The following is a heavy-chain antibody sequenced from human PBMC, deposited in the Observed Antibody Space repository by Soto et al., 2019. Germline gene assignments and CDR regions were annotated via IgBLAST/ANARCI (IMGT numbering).Heavy chain of an antibody. J-gene: IGHJ4*02. V-gene: IGHV3-33*01. CDR2: IWYDGSNK. Sequence: GGSLRLSCVASGSTFSNYGMHLVRQAPGKGPEWVAVIWYDGSNKDYGESVKGRFTISRDNSKNTLYLDLNSLRSEDTAVYYCARDGGSHGPSYFDSWGQGSLVTVSS. CDR3: ARDGGSHGPSYFDS. D-gene: IGHD3-16*01. CDR1: GSTFSNYG.